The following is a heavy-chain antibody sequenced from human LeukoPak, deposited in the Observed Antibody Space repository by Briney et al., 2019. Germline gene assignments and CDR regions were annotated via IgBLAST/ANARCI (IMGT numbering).Heavy chain of an antibody. CDR3: ARDPAGVDC. CDR2: NSSSSSTI. CDR1: GVTFSSYG. V-gene: IGHV3-48*04. J-gene: IGHJ4*02. D-gene: IGHD2-2*01. Sequence: GGSLRLSCAASGVTFSSYGMNWVRQAPGKGLEWISYNSSSSSTIYYADSVKGRFTISRDNAKNSLYLQMDNLRAEDTAVYYCARDPAGVDCWGQGTLVTVSS.